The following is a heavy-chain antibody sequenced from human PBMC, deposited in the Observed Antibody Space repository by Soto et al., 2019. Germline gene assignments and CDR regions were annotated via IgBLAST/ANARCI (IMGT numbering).Heavy chain of an antibody. J-gene: IGHJ6*02. CDR2: SYPGDSDS. V-gene: IGHV5-51*01. CDR3: ARGGKGGSNFYGLDV. CDR1: GYRLTTYW. D-gene: IGHD1-26*01. Sequence: GESLKISCQASGYRLTTYWIGRVRQMPGKGLEWMGISYPGDSDSTYSPSFQGQVTISGDKSISAAYLQWSSLKASDTAIYYCARGGKGGSNFYGLDVWGQGTTVTVSS.